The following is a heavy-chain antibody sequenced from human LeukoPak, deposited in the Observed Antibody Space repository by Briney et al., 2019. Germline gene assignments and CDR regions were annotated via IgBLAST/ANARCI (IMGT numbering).Heavy chain of an antibody. Sequence: ASVKVSCKASGYTFTSYYMHWVRQAPGQGLEWMGIINLSGGSTSYAQKFQGRVTMTRDMSTSTVYMELSSLRSEDTAVYYCARIVGATRGLGYWGQGTLVTVSS. CDR1: GYTFTSYY. CDR2: INLSGGST. D-gene: IGHD1-26*01. CDR3: ARIVGATRGLGY. V-gene: IGHV1-46*01. J-gene: IGHJ4*02.